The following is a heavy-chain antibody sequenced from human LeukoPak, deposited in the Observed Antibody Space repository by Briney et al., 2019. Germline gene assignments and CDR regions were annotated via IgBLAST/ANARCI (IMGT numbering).Heavy chain of an antibody. Sequence: GGSLRLSCAASGFTFSNYAMSWVRQAPGKGLEWVSGISGSGGSTYYADSVEGRLTISRDNSKNTLYLQMDSLRVEDTAVYYCAKVGIRISLIVVVFTTADDWYFDLWGRGTLVTVSS. CDR2: ISGSGGST. V-gene: IGHV3-23*01. CDR3: AKVGIRISLIVVVFTTADDWYFDL. CDR1: GFTFSNYA. J-gene: IGHJ2*01. D-gene: IGHD3-22*01.